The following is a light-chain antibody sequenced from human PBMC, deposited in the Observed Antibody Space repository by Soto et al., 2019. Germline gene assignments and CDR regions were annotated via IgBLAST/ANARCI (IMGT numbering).Light chain of an antibody. Sequence: DIQMTQSPSTLPASVGDRVTISCRASQTVERGLAWYQQKPGKAPKLLISDVSTLERGVPSRFSGSGSATEFTLTISGLQSDDFATYYCQQYKDHVWTFGQGTKV. CDR2: DVS. CDR3: QQYKDHVWT. CDR1: QTVERG. V-gene: IGKV1-5*01. J-gene: IGKJ1*01.